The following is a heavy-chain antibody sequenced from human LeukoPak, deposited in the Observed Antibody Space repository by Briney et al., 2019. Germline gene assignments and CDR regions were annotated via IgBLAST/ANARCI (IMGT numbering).Heavy chain of an antibody. J-gene: IGHJ6*03. V-gene: IGHV1-2*02. CDR1: GYTFTGYY. CDR3: ARGGYDFWGGLEVEPYYMDV. D-gene: IGHD3-3*01. CDR2: INPNSGGT. Sequence: GASVKVSCKASGYTFTGYYMHWVRQAPGQGLEWMGWINPNSGGTNYAQKFQGRVTMTGDTSISTAYMELSRLRSDDTAVYYCARGGYDFWGGLEVEPYYMDVWGKGTTVTVSS.